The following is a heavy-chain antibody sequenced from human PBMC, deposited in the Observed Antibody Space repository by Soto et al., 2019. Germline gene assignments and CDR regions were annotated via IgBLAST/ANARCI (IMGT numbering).Heavy chain of an antibody. D-gene: IGHD5-12*01. CDR1: GFTFSSCG. Sequence: GGSLRLSCASSGFTFSSCGMHWVRQAPGKGLEWVAVISYDGSNKYYADSVKGRFTISRDNSKNTLYLQMNSLRAEDTAVYYCAKDSVEMATIGAFDIWGQGTMVTVSS. CDR3: AKDSVEMATIGAFDI. CDR2: ISYDGSNK. J-gene: IGHJ3*02. V-gene: IGHV3-30*18.